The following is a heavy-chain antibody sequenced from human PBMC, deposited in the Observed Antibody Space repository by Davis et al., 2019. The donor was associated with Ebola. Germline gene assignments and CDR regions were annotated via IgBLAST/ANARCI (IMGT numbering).Heavy chain of an antibody. CDR3: RKELNAAASGMDV. CDR1: GFTFSSYG. J-gene: IGHJ6*02. Sequence: GGSLRLSCAASGFTFSSYGMHWVRQAPGKGLEWVGFIRDDGSNKYYADSVKGRFTISRDNAKNTLYLQMNSLRAEDTALYFCRKELNAAASGMDVWGQGTTVTVSS. CDR2: IRDDGSNK. V-gene: IGHV3-30*02. D-gene: IGHD6-13*01.